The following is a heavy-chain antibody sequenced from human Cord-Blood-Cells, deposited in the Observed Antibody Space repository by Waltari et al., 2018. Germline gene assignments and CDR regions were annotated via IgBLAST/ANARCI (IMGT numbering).Heavy chain of an antibody. Sequence: EVQLVESGGGLIQPGGSLRLSCAASGFTVSSNYMSWVRQAPGKGLEWVSVIYSGGSKYYADSVKGRFTISRDNSKNTLYLQMNSLRAEDTAVYYCARDTGYGSGSYDYWGQGTLVTVSS. CDR2: IYSGGSK. J-gene: IGHJ4*02. D-gene: IGHD3-10*01. CDR3: ARDTGYGSGSYDY. V-gene: IGHV3-53*01. CDR1: GFTVSSNY.